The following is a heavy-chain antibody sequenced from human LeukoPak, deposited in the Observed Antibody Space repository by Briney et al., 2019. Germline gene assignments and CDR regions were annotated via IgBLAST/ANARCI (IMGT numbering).Heavy chain of an antibody. Sequence: GGSLRLSCAASGFTFSSYAMSWVRQAAGKGLEWVANIKQDGSEKYYVDSVKGRFTISRDNAKNSVFLQMNSLRAEDTAVYYCARINSGRHLGDAFDIWGQGTTVTVSS. J-gene: IGHJ3*02. D-gene: IGHD1-26*01. V-gene: IGHV3-7*01. CDR3: ARINSGRHLGDAFDI. CDR2: IKQDGSEK. CDR1: GFTFSSYA.